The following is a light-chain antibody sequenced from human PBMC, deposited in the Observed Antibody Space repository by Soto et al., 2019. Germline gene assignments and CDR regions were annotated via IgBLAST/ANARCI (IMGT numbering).Light chain of an antibody. CDR3: SSFTSSSSVV. Sequence: QSVLTQPRSVSGSPGQSVTISCTGTSNDVGGYNFVSWYQQLPGKAPKLMIYDVTKRPSGVPDRFSGSKSGNTASLTISGLQTEDEADYYCSSFTSSSSVVFGTGTKVTVL. J-gene: IGLJ1*01. V-gene: IGLV2-11*01. CDR1: SNDVGGYNF. CDR2: DVT.